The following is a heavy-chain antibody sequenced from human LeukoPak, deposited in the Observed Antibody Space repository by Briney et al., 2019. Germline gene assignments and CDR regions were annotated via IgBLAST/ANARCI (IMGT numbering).Heavy chain of an antibody. J-gene: IGHJ4*02. CDR1: GFTFSSYD. CDR2: ISSSSNYI. CDR3: AKGSVLRHFDRNGYFDY. V-gene: IGHV3-21*04. D-gene: IGHD3-9*01. Sequence: GGSLRLSCAASGFTFSSYDMNWVRQAPGKGLEWVSSISSSSNYIHYADSVKGRFTISRDNAKNSLYLQLNRLRGEDTPVYYCAKGSVLRHFDRNGYFDYWGQGTLVTVSS.